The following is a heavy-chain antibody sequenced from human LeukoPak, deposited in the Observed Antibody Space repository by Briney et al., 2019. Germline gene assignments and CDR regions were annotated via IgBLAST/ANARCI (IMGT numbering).Heavy chain of an antibody. J-gene: IGHJ4*02. Sequence: ASVKVSCKVSGYTLTELSMHWVRQAPGKGLEWMGGFDPEDGETIYAQKFQGRVTMTEDTSTDTAYMELSSLRSEDTAVYYCATGWTRAFGYKSFDYWGREPWSPSPQ. V-gene: IGHV1-24*01. CDR2: FDPEDGET. CDR1: GYTLTELS. CDR3: ATGWTRAFGYKSFDY. D-gene: IGHD5-24*01.